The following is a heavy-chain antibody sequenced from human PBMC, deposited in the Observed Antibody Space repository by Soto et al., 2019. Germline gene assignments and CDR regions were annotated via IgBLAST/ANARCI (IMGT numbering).Heavy chain of an antibody. V-gene: IGHV1-18*04. CDR1: GYTFTGYG. J-gene: IGHJ6*02. Sequence: QVQLVQSGAEVKKPGASVKVSCKASGYTFTGYGISWVRQAPGQGLEWMGWISAYNGNTNYAQKLQGRVTMTTDTSTSTAYMELRSLRSDDTAVYYCARDRDIVVVPAAISNYYYGMDVWGQGTTVTVSS. D-gene: IGHD2-2*02. CDR3: ARDRDIVVVPAAISNYYYGMDV. CDR2: ISAYNGNT.